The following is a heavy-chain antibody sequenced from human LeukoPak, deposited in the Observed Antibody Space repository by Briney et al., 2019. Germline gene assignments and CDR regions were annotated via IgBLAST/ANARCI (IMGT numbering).Heavy chain of an antibody. J-gene: IGHJ4*02. D-gene: IGHD6-13*01. CDR2: INAGNGNT. Sequence: ASVKVSCKASGYTFTSYAMHWVRQAPGQRLEWMGWINAGNGNTKYSQKFQGRVTITRDTSASTAYMELSSLRSEDTAVYYCARARVVRKQQLNYFDYWGQGTLVTVSS. CDR3: ARARVVRKQQLNYFDY. CDR1: GYTFTSYA. V-gene: IGHV1-3*01.